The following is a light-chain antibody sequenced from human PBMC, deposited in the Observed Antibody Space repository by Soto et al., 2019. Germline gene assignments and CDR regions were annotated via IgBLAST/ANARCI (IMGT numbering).Light chain of an antibody. CDR3: GTWDSSLSAGI. CDR1: SSNIGNNY. J-gene: IGLJ2*01. V-gene: IGLV1-51*01. Sequence: QSVLMQPPSVSAAPGQKVTISCSGSSSNIGNNYVSWYRQLPGTAPKLLIYDSNKRPSGIPDRFSASKSGTSATLDITGLQTGDEADYYCGTWDSSLSAGIFGGGTKLTVL. CDR2: DSN.